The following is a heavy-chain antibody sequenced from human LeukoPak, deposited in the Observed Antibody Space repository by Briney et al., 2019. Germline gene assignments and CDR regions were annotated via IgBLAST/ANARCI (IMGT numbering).Heavy chain of an antibody. D-gene: IGHD6-13*01. CDR3: ARTAGTFDY. CDR1: GFTFSSHW. CDR2: IKQDGSER. J-gene: IGHJ4*02. V-gene: IGHV3-7*03. Sequence: PGRSLTLSCAASGFTFSSHWMSWVRQAPGKGLEWVANIKQDGSERYYVDSVKGRFTISRDNAKNSLYLQMNSLRAEDTAVYYCARTAGTFDYWGQGTLVTVSS.